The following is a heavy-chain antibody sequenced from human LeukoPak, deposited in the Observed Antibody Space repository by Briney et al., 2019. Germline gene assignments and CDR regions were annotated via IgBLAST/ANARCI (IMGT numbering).Heavy chain of an antibody. J-gene: IGHJ3*02. V-gene: IGHV1-18*01. CDR2: ISSYNGNK. D-gene: IGHD6-19*01. Sequence: ASVKVSCKSSVYTFTSYGISSLRQAPGQRIEGMGWISSYNGNKNYAQKLQGRVTMTTATSTSTAYMELRSLRSDDTAVYYCAAGKSSGWYLKDDAFDIWGQGTMVTVSS. CDR3: AAGKSSGWYLKDDAFDI. CDR1: VYTFTSYG.